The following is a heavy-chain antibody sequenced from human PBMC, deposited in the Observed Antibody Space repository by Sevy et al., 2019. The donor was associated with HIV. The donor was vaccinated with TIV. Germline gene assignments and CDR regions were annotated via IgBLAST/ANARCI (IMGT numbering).Heavy chain of an antibody. CDR3: TRWKAAQSIFDY. V-gene: IGHV3-49*04. CDR2: LKSKIYGGTV. Sequence: GGSLRLSCTASGFTFGDYCMSWVRQAPGKGLEWVAFLKSKIYGGTVDHAASVKGRFIISRDDSKSIAYLQMNDLKTEDTGVYYCTRWKAAQSIFDYWGQGALVTVSS. D-gene: IGHD6-13*01. CDR1: GFTFGDYC. J-gene: IGHJ4*02.